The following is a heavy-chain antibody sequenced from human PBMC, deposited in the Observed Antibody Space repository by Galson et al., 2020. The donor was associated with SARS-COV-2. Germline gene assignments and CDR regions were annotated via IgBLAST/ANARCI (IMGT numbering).Heavy chain of an antibody. CDR1: GGTFSSYA. Sequence: SVTVSCMASGGTFSSYAISWVRPAPAQGREWLGRIIPFLGIANYAPTFQGRVTITADKPTSTAYMELSSLRSEDTAVYYCAREAGSYSGFRAFDIWGQGTMVTVSS. CDR3: AREAGSYSGFRAFDI. V-gene: IGHV1-69*10. D-gene: IGHD1-26*01. J-gene: IGHJ3*02. CDR2: IIPFLGIA.